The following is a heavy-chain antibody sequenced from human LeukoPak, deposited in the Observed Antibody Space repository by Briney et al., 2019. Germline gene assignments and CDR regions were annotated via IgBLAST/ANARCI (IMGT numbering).Heavy chain of an antibody. D-gene: IGHD2-15*01. CDR2: FDPEDGET. CDR3: ARDDSP. J-gene: IGHJ3*01. CDR1: GYTLTELS. Sequence: ASVKVSCKVSGYTLTELSMHWVRQAPGKGLEWMGGFDPEDGETIYAQKFQGRVTITRDTSASTAYMELSSLRSEDTAVYYCARDDSPWGQGTMVTVSS. V-gene: IGHV1-24*01.